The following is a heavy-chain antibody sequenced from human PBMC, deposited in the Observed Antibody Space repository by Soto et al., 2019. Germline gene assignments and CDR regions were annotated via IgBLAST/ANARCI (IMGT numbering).Heavy chain of an antibody. CDR3: ARRGSGSYYDY. J-gene: IGHJ4*02. D-gene: IGHD1-26*01. CDR1: GFTFSSYA. Sequence: EVQLLESGGGLVQPGGSLRLSCAASGFTFSSYAMRWVRQAPGKGLEWVSAISGSGDSTYYADSVKGRFTISRGNSKNTLYLQMNSLRAEDTAKYYCARRGSGSYYDYWGQGTLVTVSS. V-gene: IGHV3-23*01. CDR2: ISGSGDST.